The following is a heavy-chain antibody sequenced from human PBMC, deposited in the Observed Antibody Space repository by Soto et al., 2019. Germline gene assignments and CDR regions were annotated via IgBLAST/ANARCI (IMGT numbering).Heavy chain of an antibody. Sequence: EVRLVESEGGLVQPGGSLRLSCVGSEFTFSSYTMNWVRQAPGKGLEWISYISSSGSIIYYADSVKGRFTISRDNAKNSLFLQVNSLRDEDTAVYYCARAWGGDAFDIWGQGTKVTVSS. CDR2: ISSSGSII. J-gene: IGHJ3*02. CDR1: EFTFSSYT. CDR3: ARAWGGDAFDI. D-gene: IGHD3-16*01. V-gene: IGHV3-48*02.